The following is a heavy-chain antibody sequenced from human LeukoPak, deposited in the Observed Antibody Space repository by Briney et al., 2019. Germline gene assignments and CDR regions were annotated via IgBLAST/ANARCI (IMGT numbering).Heavy chain of an antibody. CDR1: GFTFSTSA. Sequence: GGSLRLSCVASGFTFSTSAMSWVRQAPGKGLEWVSAISGSGGKTYYADSVKGRFTISRDSSQNTLYLYMNSLRADDTAVYYCGKEMTSMVTVEYWGQGTLVTVSS. CDR2: ISGSGGKT. V-gene: IGHV3-23*01. CDR3: GKEMTSMVTVEY. J-gene: IGHJ4*02. D-gene: IGHD5-18*01.